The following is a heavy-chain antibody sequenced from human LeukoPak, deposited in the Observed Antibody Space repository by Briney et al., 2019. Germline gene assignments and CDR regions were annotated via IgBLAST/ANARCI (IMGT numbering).Heavy chain of an antibody. Sequence: SVKVSCKASGGTFSSYAISWVRQAPGQGLGWMGRIIPILGIANYAQKFQGRVTITADKSTSTAYMELSSLRSEDTAVYYCARDGYRDAFDIWGQGTMVTVSS. D-gene: IGHD1-1*01. CDR3: ARDGYRDAFDI. J-gene: IGHJ3*02. CDR2: IIPILGIA. CDR1: GGTFSSYA. V-gene: IGHV1-69*04.